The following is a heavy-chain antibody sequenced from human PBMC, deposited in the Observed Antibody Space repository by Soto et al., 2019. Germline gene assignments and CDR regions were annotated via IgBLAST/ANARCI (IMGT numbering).Heavy chain of an antibody. J-gene: IGHJ4*02. CDR2: ISGSGDST. CDR3: ARTPGNADFWSGYLDY. Sequence: EVQLLESGGGLVQPGGSLRLSCAASGFTFSSYAMSWVRQAPGKGLEWVSAISGSGDSTYYADSVKGRFAISRDNSKNTLYLQMNSLRAEDTAVYYCARTPGNADFWSGYLDYWGQGTLVTVSS. V-gene: IGHV3-23*01. D-gene: IGHD3-3*01. CDR1: GFTFSSYA.